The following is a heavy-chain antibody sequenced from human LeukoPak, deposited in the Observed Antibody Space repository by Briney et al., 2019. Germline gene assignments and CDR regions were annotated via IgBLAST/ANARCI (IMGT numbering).Heavy chain of an antibody. Sequence: ASVKVSRKASGYTFTGHYIHWVRQAPGQGFEWMGWINPNTGGTDYAQKFQDRIAISTYTSISTTYMELSSLRSDDTALYYCARDLATIDGIAWYYFENWGQGTLVTVS. CDR2: INPNTGGT. J-gene: IGHJ4*02. V-gene: IGHV1-2*02. D-gene: IGHD5-12*01. CDR1: GYTFTGHY. CDR3: ARDLATIDGIAWYYFEN.